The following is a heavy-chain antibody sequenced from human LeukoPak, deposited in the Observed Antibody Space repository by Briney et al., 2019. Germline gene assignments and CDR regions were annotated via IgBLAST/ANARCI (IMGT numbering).Heavy chain of an antibody. CDR1: GFTFSSYS. Sequence: GGSLRLSCPAVGFTFSSYSMNWVRQAPGKGLEWVSYISSSSSNIYYADSVKGRFTISRDNAKNSLYLQMNSLRAEDTAVYYCARDRLWFGELLTRFDYWGQGTLVTVSS. V-gene: IGHV3-48*01. D-gene: IGHD3-10*01. CDR2: ISSSSSNI. J-gene: IGHJ4*02. CDR3: ARDRLWFGELLTRFDY.